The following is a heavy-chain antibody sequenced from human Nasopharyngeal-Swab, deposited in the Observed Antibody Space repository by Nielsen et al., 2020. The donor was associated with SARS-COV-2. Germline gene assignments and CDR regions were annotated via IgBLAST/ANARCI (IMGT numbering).Heavy chain of an antibody. CDR3: ARDLSDVTVAVSGTVGFDC. V-gene: IGHV1-46*01. CDR2: LHPSDGRT. D-gene: IGHD6-19*01. CDR1: GYTFSNYY. J-gene: IGHJ4*02. Sequence: ASAQVTCKTSGYTFSNYYMHWVRHAPAQRLEWMGILHPSDGRTIYSQKFQGRVSMTRDTSTSTVYMELSSLTSEDTAMYYCARDLSDVTVAVSGTVGFDCWGQGTLVTVSS.